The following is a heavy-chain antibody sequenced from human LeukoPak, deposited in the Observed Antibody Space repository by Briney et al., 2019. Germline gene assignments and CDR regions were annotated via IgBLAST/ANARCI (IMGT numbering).Heavy chain of an antibody. CDR2: IYPGDSDT. J-gene: IGHJ4*02. V-gene: IGHV5-51*01. CDR1: GYSFTSYW. CDR3: ARRSEVMGLAFDY. Sequence: GESLKISCQGSGYSFTSYWIGWVRQMPGKGLEWMGIIYPGDSDTRYSPSFQGQVTISADKSISTAYLQWSSLKASDTAMYYCARRSEVMGLAFDYWGQGTLVTVSS. D-gene: IGHD3-16*01.